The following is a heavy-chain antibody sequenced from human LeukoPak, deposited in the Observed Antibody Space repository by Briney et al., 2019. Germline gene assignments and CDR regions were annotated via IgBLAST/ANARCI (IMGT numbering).Heavy chain of an antibody. CDR2: IYYSGGT. Sequence: SETLSLTCTVSGDSISSYYWTWIRQPPGKGLEWIGYIYYSGGTNYNPSLKSRVTMSVDTSKNQFSLKLSSVTAADTAVYYCARSNSWTPVSYGYWGQGTLVTVSS. V-gene: IGHV4-59*08. J-gene: IGHJ4*02. CDR1: GDSISSYY. D-gene: IGHD6-13*01. CDR3: ARSNSWTPVSYGY.